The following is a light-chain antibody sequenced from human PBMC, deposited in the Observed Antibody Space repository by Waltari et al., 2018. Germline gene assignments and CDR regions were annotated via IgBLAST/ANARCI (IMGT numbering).Light chain of an antibody. J-gene: IGLJ2*01. CDR3: SSYSASNNLGV. Sequence: QSDLTQPPSPSGSPGQSVTISCTGTTSHVGGYNTVSWYQRHPGKAPKLMIYEVNKRPSGVPDRFSGSKSGNTASLTVSGLQAEDEADYYCSSYSASNNLGVFGGGTKLTVL. CDR2: EVN. CDR1: TSHVGGYNT. V-gene: IGLV2-8*01.